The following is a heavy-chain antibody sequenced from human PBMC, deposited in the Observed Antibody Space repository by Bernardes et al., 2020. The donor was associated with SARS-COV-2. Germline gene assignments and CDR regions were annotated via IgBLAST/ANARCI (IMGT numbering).Heavy chain of an antibody. V-gene: IGHV3-30*18. J-gene: IGHJ4*02. CDR1: GFTFSSHA. Sequence: GGSLRLSCAASGFTFSSHAMNWVRQAPGKGLEWVSVISDDGSNKYYGDSVKGRFTISRDNSKNTLYLQMNSLRAEDTAVYYCAKGDLESELLGGFDHWGQGTKVTVSP. CDR3: AKGDLESELLGGFDH. D-gene: IGHD1-7*01. CDR2: ISDDGSNK.